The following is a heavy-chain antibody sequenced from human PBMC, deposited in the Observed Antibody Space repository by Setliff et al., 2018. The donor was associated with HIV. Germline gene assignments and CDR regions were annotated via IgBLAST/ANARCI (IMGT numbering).Heavy chain of an antibody. CDR2: IIPIFGTA. CDR3: ARVRSSSSWLLLNYGMDV. V-gene: IGHV1-69*13. D-gene: IGHD6-6*01. J-gene: IGHJ6*02. Sequence: SVKVSCKASGGTFSSYAISWVRQTPGQGLEWMGGIIPIFGTANYAQKFQGRVTITADESTSTAYMELSSLRSEDTAVYYCARVRSSSSWLLLNYGMDVWGQGTTVTVSS. CDR1: GGTFSSYA.